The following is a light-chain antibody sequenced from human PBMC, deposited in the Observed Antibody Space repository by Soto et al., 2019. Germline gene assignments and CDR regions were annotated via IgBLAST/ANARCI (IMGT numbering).Light chain of an antibody. V-gene: IGKV3-20*01. CDR3: QQYGSSPRT. CDR2: GAS. CDR1: QYIGSN. J-gene: IGKJ1*01. Sequence: EIVMTQSPSTLSVSPGERATLSCRASQYIGSNLAWYQQKPGQAPRLLIYGASNRATGIPDRFRGSGSGTDFTLTIRRLEPEDFAVYYCQQYGSSPRTFGQGTKVDI.